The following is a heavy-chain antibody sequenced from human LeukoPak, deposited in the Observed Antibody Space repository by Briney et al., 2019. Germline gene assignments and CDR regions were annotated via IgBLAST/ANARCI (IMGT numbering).Heavy chain of an antibody. CDR1: GFTFSSYG. V-gene: IGHV3-23*01. CDR2: ISGSGGST. D-gene: IGHD5-12*01. J-gene: IGHJ4*02. CDR3: ARVSIGGFDPYYFDY. Sequence: GGSLRLSCAASGFTFSSYGMSWVRQAPGKGLEWVSAISGSGGSTYYADSVKGRFTISRDNSKNTLYLQMNSLRAEDTAVYYCARVSIGGFDPYYFDYWGQGTLVTVSS.